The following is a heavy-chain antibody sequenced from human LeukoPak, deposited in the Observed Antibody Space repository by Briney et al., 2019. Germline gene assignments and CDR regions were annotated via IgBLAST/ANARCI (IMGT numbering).Heavy chain of an antibody. CDR2: ISYTGIT. V-gene: IGHV4-59*01. D-gene: IGHD3-16*01. CDR1: GDSINNYY. CDR3: ARVWQATHNWFDP. Sequence: SETLSLTCSVSGDSINNYYWSWIRQPPGKALEWIGYISYTGITYYNPSPSLKSRITISIDTSKTHFSLKINSVTAADTAVYYCARVWQATHNWFDPWGQGIPVSVSS. J-gene: IGHJ5*02.